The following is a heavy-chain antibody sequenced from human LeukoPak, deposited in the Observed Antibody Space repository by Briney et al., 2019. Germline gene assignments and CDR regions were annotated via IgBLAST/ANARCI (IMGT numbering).Heavy chain of an antibody. Sequence: SETLSLTCTVSGGSVSGGNYYCSWIRQSPGKGLEWIGYIHYSGSTVYNPSLKSRVTMSVDTSKNQFSLKLSSVTAADTAVYYCARDCVAVAGNDWFDPWGQGTLVTVSS. CDR2: IHYSGST. CDR1: GGSVSGGNYY. D-gene: IGHD6-19*01. V-gene: IGHV4-61*01. CDR3: ARDCVAVAGNDWFDP. J-gene: IGHJ5*02.